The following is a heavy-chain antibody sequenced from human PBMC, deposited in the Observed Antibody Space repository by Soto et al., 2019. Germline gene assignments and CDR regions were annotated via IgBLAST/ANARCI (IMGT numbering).Heavy chain of an antibody. CDR1: DSSISSSISY. CDR2: IYYSGST. CDR3: ARGLPYYYGMDV. J-gene: IGHJ6*02. V-gene: IGHV4-39*01. D-gene: IGHD5-18*01. Sequence: SETLSLTCTVCDSSISSSISYWGWIHQPPGKGLEWIGSIYYSGSTYYNPSLKSRVTISVDTSKIQFSLKLSSVTAADTAVYYCARGLPYYYGMDVWGQGTTVT.